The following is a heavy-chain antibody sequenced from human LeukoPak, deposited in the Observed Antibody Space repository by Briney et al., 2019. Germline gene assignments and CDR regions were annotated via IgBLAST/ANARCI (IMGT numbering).Heavy chain of an antibody. J-gene: IGHJ4*02. CDR2: ISSSGSTI. CDR3: ARDGLLWFGELRGRFDY. CDR1: GFTFSDYY. D-gene: IGHD3-10*01. V-gene: IGHV3-11*04. Sequence: GGSLRLSCAASGFTFSDYYMSWIRQAPGKGLEWVSYISSSGSTIYYADSVKGRFTISRDNAKNSLYMQMNSLRAEDTAVYYCARDGLLWFGELRGRFDYWGQGTLVTVSS.